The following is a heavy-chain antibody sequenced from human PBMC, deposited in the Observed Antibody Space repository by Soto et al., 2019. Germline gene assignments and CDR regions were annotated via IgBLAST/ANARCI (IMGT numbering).Heavy chain of an antibody. D-gene: IGHD3-22*01. Sequence: ASVKVSCKASGYTFTGYYMHWVRQAPGQGLEWMGWINPNSGGTNYAQKFQGWVTMTRDTSISTAYMELSRLRSDDTAVYYCARAYYYDSSGYYGVSDYWGQGTPVTVSS. J-gene: IGHJ4*02. CDR3: ARAYYYDSSGYYGVSDY. CDR2: INPNSGGT. CDR1: GYTFTGYY. V-gene: IGHV1-2*04.